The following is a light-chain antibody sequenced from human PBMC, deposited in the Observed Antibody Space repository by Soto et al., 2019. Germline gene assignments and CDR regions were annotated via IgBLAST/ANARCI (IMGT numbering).Light chain of an antibody. CDR1: SSNIGSNT. V-gene: IGLV1-44*01. J-gene: IGLJ2*01. CDR2: SNN. CDR3: AAWDYRLNGSVV. Sequence: QSVLTQPPSASGTPGQRVTISCSGSSSNIGSNTVNWYQQLPGTAPKLLIYSNNQRPSGVPDRFSGSKSGTSASLAISGLQSEDDADYYCAAWDYRLNGSVVFGGGTKLTVL.